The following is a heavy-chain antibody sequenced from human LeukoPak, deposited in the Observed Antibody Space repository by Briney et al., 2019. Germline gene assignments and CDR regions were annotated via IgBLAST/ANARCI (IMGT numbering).Heavy chain of an antibody. V-gene: IGHV3-23*01. Sequence: GGSLRLSCAASGCTFSSYAMSWVRQAPGKGLEWVSAISGSGGSTYYGDSVKGRFTISRDNSKNTLYLQMNSLRAEDTAVYYCAKANTAMAHWHFDLWGRGTLVTVSS. CDR2: ISGSGGST. D-gene: IGHD5-18*01. CDR3: AKANTAMAHWHFDL. J-gene: IGHJ2*01. CDR1: GCTFSSYA.